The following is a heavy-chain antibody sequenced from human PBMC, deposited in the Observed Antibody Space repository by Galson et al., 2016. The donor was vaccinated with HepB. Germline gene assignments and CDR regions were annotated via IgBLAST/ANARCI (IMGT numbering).Heavy chain of an antibody. J-gene: IGHJ1*01. V-gene: IGHV4-4*02. D-gene: IGHD2-15*01. CDR1: GGSISSNNW. CDR2: IYHTGTT. CDR3: APLGYCSGDTWHRVY. Sequence: SETLSLTCVVSGGSISSNNWWSWLRQPPGKGLEWIGEIYHTGTTNYNPSLESRVTISLDKSKNQFSLKLSSVTAADTAVYYCAPLGYCSGDTWHRVYWGQGTVVAVSS.